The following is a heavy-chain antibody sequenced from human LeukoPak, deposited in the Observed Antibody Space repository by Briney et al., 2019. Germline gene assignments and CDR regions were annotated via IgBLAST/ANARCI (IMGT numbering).Heavy chain of an antibody. J-gene: IGHJ5*02. D-gene: IGHD3-10*01. CDR1: GGTFSSYA. CDR3: ARAKSDYYGSGSYYNGFDP. Sequence: SVKVSCKASGGTFSSYAISWVRQAPGQGLEWMGRIIPILGIANYAQKFQGRVTITADKSTSTAYMELSSLRSEDTAVYYCARAKSDYYGSGSYYNGFDPWGQGTLVTVSS. CDR2: IIPILGIA. V-gene: IGHV1-69*04.